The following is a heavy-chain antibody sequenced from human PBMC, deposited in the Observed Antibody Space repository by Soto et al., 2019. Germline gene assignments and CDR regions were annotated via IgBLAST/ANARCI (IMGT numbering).Heavy chain of an antibody. Sequence: SETLSLTCTVSGDSISSTRWWSWVRQSPGKGLEWIGDIYHGGSTNYNPSLKSRVTISVDTSKNQFSLKLSSVTAADTAVYYCARDTVHYVLDVWGQGTTVTVSS. D-gene: IGHD4-17*01. CDR1: GDSISSTRW. J-gene: IGHJ6*02. CDR3: ARDTVHYVLDV. CDR2: IYHGGST. V-gene: IGHV4-4*02.